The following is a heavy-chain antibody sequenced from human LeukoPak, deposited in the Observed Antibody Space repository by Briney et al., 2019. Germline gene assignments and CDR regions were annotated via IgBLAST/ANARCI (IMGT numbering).Heavy chain of an antibody. Sequence: ASVKVSCKAPAYSLTDHYVHWVRQAPGEGLEWMGWISPNTGGTIYARKFQGRVTMTRDTSIITAYMELSKLRSDDTAFYYCAREVGSGTFDIWGQGTMVTVSS. D-gene: IGHD6-25*01. CDR2: ISPNTGGT. J-gene: IGHJ3*02. CDR3: AREVGSGTFDI. V-gene: IGHV1-2*02. CDR1: AYSLTDHY.